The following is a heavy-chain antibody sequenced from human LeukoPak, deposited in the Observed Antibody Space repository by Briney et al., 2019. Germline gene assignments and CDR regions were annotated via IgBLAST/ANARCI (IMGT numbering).Heavy chain of an antibody. J-gene: IGHJ3*02. Sequence: ASVKVSCKASGYTFTSYGISWVRQAPGQGLEWMGWISAYNGNTNYAQKLQGRVTMTTGTSTSTAYMELRSLRSDDTAVYYCASSTHPGLVIYDAFDIWGQGTMVTVSS. V-gene: IGHV1-18*01. CDR2: ISAYNGNT. CDR3: ASSTHPGLVIYDAFDI. D-gene: IGHD3/OR15-3a*01. CDR1: GYTFTSYG.